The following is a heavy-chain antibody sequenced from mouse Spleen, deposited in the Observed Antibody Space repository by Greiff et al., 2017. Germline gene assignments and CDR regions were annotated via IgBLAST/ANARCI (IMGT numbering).Heavy chain of an antibody. CDR1: GFTFSSYG. V-gene: IGHV5-6*02. Sequence: DVKLVESGGDLVKPGGSLKLSCAASGFTFSSYGMSWVRQTPDKRLEWVATISSGGSYTYYPDSVKGRFTISRDNAKNTLYLQMSSLKSEDTAMYYCALMITTDYFDYWGQGTTLTVSS. CDR3: ALMITTDYFDY. J-gene: IGHJ2*01. D-gene: IGHD2-4*01. CDR2: ISSGGSYT.